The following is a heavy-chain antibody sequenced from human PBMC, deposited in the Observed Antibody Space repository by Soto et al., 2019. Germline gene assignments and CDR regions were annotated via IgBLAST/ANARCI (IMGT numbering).Heavy chain of an antibody. CDR1: GGSFSGYY. D-gene: IGHD7-27*01. J-gene: IGHJ4*02. V-gene: IGHV4-34*01. Sequence: TLSLTCAVYGGSFSGYYWSWICQPPGKGLEWIGEINHSGSTNYNPSLKSRVTISVDTSKNQFSLKLSSVTAADTAVYYCARTRWSIKWGVDYWGQGTLVTVS. CDR3: ARTRWSIKWGVDY. CDR2: INHSGST.